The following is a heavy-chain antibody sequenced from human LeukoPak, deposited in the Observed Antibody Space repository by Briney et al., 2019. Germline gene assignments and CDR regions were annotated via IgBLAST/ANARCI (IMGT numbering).Heavy chain of an antibody. CDR1: GYTFTSYG. J-gene: IGHJ4*02. Sequence: GASVKVSCKASGYTFTSYGISWVRQAPGQGLEWMGWISGYNGNTNYAQNLQGRVTMTRDTSTSTVYMELSSLRSEDTAVYYCARDDLQAGSFDYWGQGTLVTVSS. CDR2: ISGYNGNT. D-gene: IGHD6-19*01. CDR3: ARDDLQAGSFDY. V-gene: IGHV1-18*01.